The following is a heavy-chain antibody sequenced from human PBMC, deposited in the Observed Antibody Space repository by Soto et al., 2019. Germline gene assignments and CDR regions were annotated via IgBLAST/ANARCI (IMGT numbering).Heavy chain of an antibody. V-gene: IGHV1-8*01. D-gene: IGHD2-2*01. CDR3: ARGYCSSTSCYYYYYGMDV. J-gene: IGHJ6*02. CDR1: GYTFTSYD. CDR2: MNPNSGNT. Sequence: ASVKVSCKASGYTFTSYDINWVRQATGQGLEWMGWMNPNSGNTGYAQKFQGRVTMTRNTSISTAYMELSSLRSEDTAVYYCARGYCSSTSCYYYYYGMDVWGQGTTVTVSS.